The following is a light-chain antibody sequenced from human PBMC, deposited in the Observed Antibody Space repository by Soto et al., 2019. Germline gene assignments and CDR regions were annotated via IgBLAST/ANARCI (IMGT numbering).Light chain of an antibody. CDR2: GAS. CDR1: QSVGSN. CDR3: QQYNHWPPLT. J-gene: IGKJ4*01. V-gene: IGKV3-15*01. Sequence: EIVMTQSPATLSVSPGERATLSCRASQSVGSNLAWYQQKPGQAPRLLIYGASTRATGIPARFSGSGSGTEFTLTISSLQSADFAIYSCQQYNHWPPLTFGGGTKVEIK.